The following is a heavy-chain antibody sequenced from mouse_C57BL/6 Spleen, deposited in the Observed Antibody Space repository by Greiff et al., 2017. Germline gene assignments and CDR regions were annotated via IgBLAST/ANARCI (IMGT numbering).Heavy chain of an antibody. Sequence: QVQLQQSGAELMKPGASVKLSCKATGYTFTGYWIEWVKQRPGHGLEWIGEILPGSGSTNYNEKFKGKATFTADTSSNTAYMQISSLTTEDAAIHDGGRRYDGSKGGDWGKGTTLTVSS. CDR2: ILPGSGST. CDR1: GYTFTGYW. V-gene: IGHV1-9*01. CDR3: GRRYDGSKGGD. D-gene: IGHD1-1*01. J-gene: IGHJ2*01.